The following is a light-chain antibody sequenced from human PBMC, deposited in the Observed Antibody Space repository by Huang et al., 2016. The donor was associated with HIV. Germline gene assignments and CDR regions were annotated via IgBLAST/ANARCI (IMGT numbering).Light chain of an antibody. CDR2: GAS. CDR3: QQYNNWPGT. Sequence: EIVMTQSPATLSVSPGERATLSCWASQSFSNNLAWYQQKPDQAPRLLIYGASTRATGIPARFSGSGSGTEFTLTISSLQSEDFAVYYCQQYNNWPGTFGQGTKVEIK. V-gene: IGKV3-15*01. J-gene: IGKJ1*01. CDR1: QSFSNN.